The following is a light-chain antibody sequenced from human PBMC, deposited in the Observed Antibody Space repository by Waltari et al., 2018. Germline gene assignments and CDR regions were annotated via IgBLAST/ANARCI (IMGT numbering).Light chain of an antibody. CDR2: GAS. Sequence: DIQMTQSPPSLSASVGDRVTITCRATQSISTSLNWYQHKAGKAPKLLIYGASTLERGVPSRFSGSGSGTDFTLTINSLRPEDFATYYCQQSYTALAWTFGQGTKVEIK. J-gene: IGKJ1*01. CDR3: QQSYTALAWT. CDR1: QSISTS. V-gene: IGKV1-39*01.